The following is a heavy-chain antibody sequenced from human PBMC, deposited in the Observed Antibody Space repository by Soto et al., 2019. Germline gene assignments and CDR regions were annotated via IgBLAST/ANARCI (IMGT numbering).Heavy chain of an antibody. J-gene: IGHJ4*02. CDR3: AKETFIVVVTAIVDY. V-gene: IGHV3-23*01. D-gene: IGHD2-21*02. CDR2: ISGSGGSI. Sequence: GGSLRLSCAASGFTFSSYAMSWVRQAPGKGLEWVSAISGSGGSIYYADSVKGRFTISRDNSKNTLYLQMNSLRAEDTAVYYCAKETFIVVVTAIVDYWGQGTLVTVSS. CDR1: GFTFSSYA.